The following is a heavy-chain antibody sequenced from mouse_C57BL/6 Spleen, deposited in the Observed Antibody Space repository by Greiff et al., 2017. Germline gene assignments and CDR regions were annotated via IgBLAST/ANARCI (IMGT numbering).Heavy chain of an antibody. Sequence: QVQLQQSGPELVKPGASVKISCKASGYTFTDYYINWVKQRPGPGLEWIGWIYPGSGNTKYNEKFKGKATLTVDTSSSTAYMQLSSLTSEDSAVYFCAREGLTGAFDDWGKGTTLTVAS. CDR3: AREGLTGAFDD. J-gene: IGHJ2*01. D-gene: IGHD4-1*01. CDR2: IYPGSGNT. CDR1: GYTFTDYY. V-gene: IGHV1-84*01.